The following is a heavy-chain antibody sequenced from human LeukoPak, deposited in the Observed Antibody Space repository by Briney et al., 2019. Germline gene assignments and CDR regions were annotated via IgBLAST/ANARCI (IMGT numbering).Heavy chain of an antibody. CDR3: AGYCTNGVCYVHRGETYNWFDP. V-gene: IGHV4-38-2*02. J-gene: IGHJ5*02. Sequence: PSETLSLTCTVSGYSISSGYYWGWIRQPPGKGLEWIGSIYHSGSTYYNPSLKSRVTISVDTSKNQFSLKLSSVTAADTAVYYCAGYCTNGVCYVHRGETYNWFDPWGQGTLVTVSS. D-gene: IGHD2-8*01. CDR1: GYSISSGYY. CDR2: IYHSGST.